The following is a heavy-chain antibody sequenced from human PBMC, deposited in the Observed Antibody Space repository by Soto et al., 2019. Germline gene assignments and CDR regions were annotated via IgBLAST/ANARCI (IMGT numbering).Heavy chain of an antibody. Sequence: ASVKVSCKASGFTFSNAAVQWVRQARGQRLEWIGWIVVGSGNTNYAQKFQERVTITRDMSTTTAYMELSSLRSVDTAVYYCATDKGDSYGYGNYWGQGTLVTVSS. CDR3: ATDKGDSYGYGNY. D-gene: IGHD5-18*01. J-gene: IGHJ4*02. CDR1: GFTFSNAA. CDR2: IVVGSGNT. V-gene: IGHV1-58*01.